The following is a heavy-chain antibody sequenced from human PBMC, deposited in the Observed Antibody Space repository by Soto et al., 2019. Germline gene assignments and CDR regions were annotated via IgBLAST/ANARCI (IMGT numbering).Heavy chain of an antibody. V-gene: IGHV4-61*01. J-gene: IGHJ4*02. CDR3: ARQRIAAAQYYFDY. Sequence: QVQLQESGPELVKPSETLSLTCTVSGGSVSSGSYYWTWIRQSPGKGLEWMGYILSSGSTDYNPSLKSRVTISVDTCKNEFSLKLRSVTAADTAVYYCARQRIAAAQYYFDYWGPGMLVTVSS. D-gene: IGHD6-13*01. CDR2: ILSSGST. CDR1: GGSVSSGSYY.